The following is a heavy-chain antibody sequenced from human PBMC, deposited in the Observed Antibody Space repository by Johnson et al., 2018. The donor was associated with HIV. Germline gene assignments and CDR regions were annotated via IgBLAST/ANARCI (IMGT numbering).Heavy chain of an antibody. CDR2: INWNGGST. J-gene: IGHJ3*02. D-gene: IGHD5-18*01. V-gene: IGHV3-23*04. CDR1: GFTFSSYW. Sequence: EVQLVESGGGLVQPGGSLRLSCAASGFTFSSYWMHWVRQAPGKGLEWVSGINWNGGSTGYVDSVKGRFTISRDNSKKTLYLQMNSLRADDTAVYYCAKEGDSSGPIDAFDIWGQGTMVTVSS. CDR3: AKEGDSSGPIDAFDI.